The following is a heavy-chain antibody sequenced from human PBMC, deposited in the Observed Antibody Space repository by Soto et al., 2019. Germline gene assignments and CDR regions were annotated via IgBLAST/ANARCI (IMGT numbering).Heavy chain of an antibody. CDR1: GFTFSDYY. D-gene: IGHD3-10*01. V-gene: IGHV3-11*05. Sequence: QVQLVESGGGLVKPGGSLRLSCAASGFTFSDYYMSWIRQAPGKGLEWVSYISSSSSYTNYADSVKGRFTISRDNAKNSLYLQKNSLRAEDTAVYYCARDRGSVRSLGYWGQGTLVSGSS. CDR2: ISSSSSYT. CDR3: ARDRGSVRSLGY. J-gene: IGHJ4*02.